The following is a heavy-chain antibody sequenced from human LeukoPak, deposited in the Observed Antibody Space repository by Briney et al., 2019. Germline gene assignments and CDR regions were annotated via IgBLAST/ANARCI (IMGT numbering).Heavy chain of an antibody. D-gene: IGHD3-22*01. J-gene: IGHJ4*02. CDR3: ARDFYYDSSGYYYGY. CDR1: GFTFSSYW. CDR2: IKQDGSEK. V-gene: IGHV3-7*01. Sequence: GGSLRLSCAAPGFTFSSYWMSWVRQAPGKGLEWVANIKQDGSEKYYVDSVKGRFTISRDNAKNSLYLQMNSLRAEDTAVYYCARDFYYDSSGYYYGYWGQGTLVTVSS.